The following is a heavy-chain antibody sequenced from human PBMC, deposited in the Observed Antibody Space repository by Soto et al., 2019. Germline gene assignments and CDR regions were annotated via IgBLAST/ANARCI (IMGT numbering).Heavy chain of an antibody. Sequence: PGGSLRLSCAASGFTFSSYAMHWVRQAPGKGLEWVAVISYDGSNKYYADSVKGRFTISRDNSKNPLYLQMNSLRAEDTAVYYCARVKDRGYDYVWGSYRSPPDYWGQGTLVTVSS. D-gene: IGHD3-16*02. CDR3: ARVKDRGYDYVWGSYRSPPDY. V-gene: IGHV3-30-3*01. CDR1: GFTFSSYA. J-gene: IGHJ4*02. CDR2: ISYDGSNK.